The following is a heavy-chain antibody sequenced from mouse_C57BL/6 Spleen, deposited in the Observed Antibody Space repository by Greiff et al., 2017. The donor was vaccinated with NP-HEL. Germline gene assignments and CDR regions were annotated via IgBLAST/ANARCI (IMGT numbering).Heavy chain of an antibody. Sequence: EVQVVESGGGLVQPKGSLKLSCAASGFTFNTYAMHWVRQAPGKGLEWVARIRSKSSNYATYYADSVKDRFTISRDDSQSMLYLQMNNLKTEDTAMYYCVREGGYGSSSGYFDVWGTGTTVTVSS. D-gene: IGHD1-1*01. J-gene: IGHJ1*03. CDR1: GFTFNTYA. CDR2: IRSKSSNYAT. V-gene: IGHV10-3*01. CDR3: VREGGYGSSSGYFDV.